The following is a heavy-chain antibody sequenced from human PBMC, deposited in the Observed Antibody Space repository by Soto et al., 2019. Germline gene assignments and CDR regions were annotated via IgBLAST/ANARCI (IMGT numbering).Heavy chain of an antibody. J-gene: IGHJ4*02. D-gene: IGHD6-13*01. Sequence: GGSLRLSCTASGFTFGDYAMSWFRQAPGKGLEWVGFIRSKAYGGTTEYAASVKGRFTISRDDSKSIAYLQMNSLKTEDTAVYYCTRDATIAAAGTDVDYWGQGTLVTVSS. V-gene: IGHV3-49*03. CDR1: GFTFGDYA. CDR3: TRDATIAAAGTDVDY. CDR2: IRSKAYGGTT.